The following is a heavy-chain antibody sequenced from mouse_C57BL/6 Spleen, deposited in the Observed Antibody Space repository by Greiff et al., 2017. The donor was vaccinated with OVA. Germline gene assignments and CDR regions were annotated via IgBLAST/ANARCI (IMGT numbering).Heavy chain of an antibody. CDR3: TRSYDYSGAMDY. V-gene: IGHV1-5*01. Sequence: EVQLQQSGTVLARPGASVKMSCKTSGYTFTSYWMHWVKQRPGQGLEWIGAIYPGNSDTSYNQKFKGKAKLTAVTSASTAYMELSSLTNEDSAVYYCTRSYDYSGAMDYWGQGTSVTVSS. CDR1: GYTFTSYW. D-gene: IGHD2-4*01. CDR2: IYPGNSDT. J-gene: IGHJ4*01.